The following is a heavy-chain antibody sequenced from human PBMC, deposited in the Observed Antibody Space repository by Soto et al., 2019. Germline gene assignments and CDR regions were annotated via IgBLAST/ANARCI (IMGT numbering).Heavy chain of an antibody. J-gene: IGHJ6*02. CDR3: ARFILDTGDPLYYYYGMDV. CDR1: GFTFSSYW. V-gene: IGHV3-74*01. CDR2: INSDGSST. D-gene: IGHD7-27*01. Sequence: GGSLRLSCAASGFTFSSYWMHWVRQAPGKGLVWVSRINSDGSSTSYADSVKGRFTISRDNAKNTLYLQMNSLRAEDTAVYYCARFILDTGDPLYYYYGMDVWGQGTTVTVS.